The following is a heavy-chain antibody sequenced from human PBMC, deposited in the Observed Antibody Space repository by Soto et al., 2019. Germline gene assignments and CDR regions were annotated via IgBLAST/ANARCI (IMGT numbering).Heavy chain of an antibody. CDR3: ARQFGERDY. J-gene: IGHJ4*02. CDR2: IYYSGST. V-gene: IGHV4-59*08. CDR1: GGSISSYY. Sequence: QVQLQESGSGLVKPSETLSLTCTVSGGSISSYYWSWIRQPPGKGLEWIGYIYYSGSTNYNPSLKSRVTISVDTSKNQFSLKLSSVTAADTAVYYCARQFGERDYWGQGTLVTVSS. D-gene: IGHD3-10*01.